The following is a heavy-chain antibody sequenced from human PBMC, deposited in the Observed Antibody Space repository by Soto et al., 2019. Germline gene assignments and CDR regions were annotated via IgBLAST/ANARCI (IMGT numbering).Heavy chain of an antibody. V-gene: IGHV3-23*01. J-gene: IGHJ3*02. CDR3: AKDWAHIVVAVPARDRGTFDI. Sequence: XVSLSLSCAASGFTFSSYAMSWVRQAPGKGLEWVSAISGSGGSTYYADSVKGRFTISRDKSKNTLYLQMNSLRAEDTAVYYCAKDWAHIVVAVPARDRGTFDISGQGTMVTV. D-gene: IGHD2-15*01. CDR1: GFTFSSYA. CDR2: ISGSGGST.